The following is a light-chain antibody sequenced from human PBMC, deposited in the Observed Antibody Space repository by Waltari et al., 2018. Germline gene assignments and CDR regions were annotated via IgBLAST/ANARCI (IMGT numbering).Light chain of an antibody. CDR1: HGVGWY. CDR2: DAS. Sequence: EIVLTQSPAIVSLSPGERATLSCRASHGVGWYLAWYQQRPGQSPRLLIYDASNRATGIPARFSGSGSETDFTLTISSLEPEDFAVYYCQQRSTWPLTFGGGTRVEI. J-gene: IGKJ4*01. V-gene: IGKV3-11*01. CDR3: QQRSTWPLT.